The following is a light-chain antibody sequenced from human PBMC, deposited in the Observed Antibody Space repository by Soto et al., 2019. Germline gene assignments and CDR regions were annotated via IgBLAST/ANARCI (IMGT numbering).Light chain of an antibody. J-gene: IGKJ5*01. CDR2: GAS. V-gene: IGKV3-15*01. Sequence: EIVMMQSPATLSVSPGERVTLSCRASQSVSSNLAWYQQKSGQAPRLLIYGASTRATGIPARFSGSGSGTEFTLTISSLQSEDFAIYYCQQYNNWPPVTFGQGTRLESK. CDR1: QSVSSN. CDR3: QQYNNWPPVT.